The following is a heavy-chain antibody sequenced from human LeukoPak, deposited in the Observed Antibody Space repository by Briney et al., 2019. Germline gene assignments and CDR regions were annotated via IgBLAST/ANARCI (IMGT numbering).Heavy chain of an antibody. Sequence: GGSLRLSCAASGFTVSSNYMSWVRQAPGKGLEWVSVIYSGGSTYYADSVKGRFTISRDNSKNTLYLQMNSLRAQDTAMYFCAKDLTNWNDGTYFDYWGQGTLVTVSS. J-gene: IGHJ4*02. V-gene: IGHV3-53*05. D-gene: IGHD1-1*01. CDR2: IYSGGST. CDR1: GFTVSSNY. CDR3: AKDLTNWNDGTYFDY.